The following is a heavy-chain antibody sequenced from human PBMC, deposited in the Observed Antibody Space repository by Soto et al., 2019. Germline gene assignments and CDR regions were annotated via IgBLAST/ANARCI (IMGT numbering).Heavy chain of an antibody. J-gene: IGHJ6*02. CDR2: IYDSGRT. CDR1: GGSIRSSSYY. CDR3: ARRGLGYCSGGSCPDV. D-gene: IGHD2-15*01. V-gene: IGHV4-39*01. Sequence: PSETLSLTCTVCGGSIRSSSYYWGWIRQPPGEGLEWIGSIYDSGRTYYNPSLKSRVTISVDASKNQFSLKLSSVTAADTAVYYCARRGLGYCSGGSCPDVWGQATTATVSS.